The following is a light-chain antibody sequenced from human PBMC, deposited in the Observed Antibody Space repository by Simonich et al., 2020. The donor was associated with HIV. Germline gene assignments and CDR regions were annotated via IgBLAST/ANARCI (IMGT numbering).Light chain of an antibody. CDR3: SSYTSSSTLV. Sequence: QSALTQPASVSGSPGQSITISCTGTSSDVGGYNYLSWYQQHPGKAPKLMIYDVSNRPSAGSNRFSGSKSGNTAALTISGLQAEDEADYYCSSYTSSSTLVFGGGTKLTVL. V-gene: IGLV2-14*03. CDR2: DVS. J-gene: IGLJ2*01. CDR1: SSDVGGYNY.